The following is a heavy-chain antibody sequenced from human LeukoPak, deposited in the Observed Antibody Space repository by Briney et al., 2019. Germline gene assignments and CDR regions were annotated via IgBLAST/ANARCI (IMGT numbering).Heavy chain of an antibody. CDR1: VFTLGDYA. CDR2: IRSKAYGGTT. CDR3: ARFVPYFDY. V-gene: IGHV3-49*04. J-gene: IGHJ4*02. D-gene: IGHD3-10*01. Sequence: GGSLRLSCTASVFTLGDYAVSCVREAPGKGREWGGFIRSKAYGGTTEYAASVKGRFTISRDDSKSIAYLQLNSLKTEDTAVYCCARFVPYFDYWGQGTLVTVSS.